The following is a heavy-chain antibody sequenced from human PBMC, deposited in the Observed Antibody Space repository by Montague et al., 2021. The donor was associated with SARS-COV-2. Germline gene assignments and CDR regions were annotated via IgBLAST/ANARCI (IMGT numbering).Heavy chain of an antibody. J-gene: IGHJ5*02. CDR3: ARVNRGYWQYAGGLNWIDP. Sequence: SETLSLTCAVYGGSFSNFFWSWIRQSPGKGLEWIGEVSDSGGTTYNSLLKSRVLISRDMSRNQFSTQLRSVTAADTAVYYCARVNRGYWQYAGGLNWIDPWGQGTLVIVSS. D-gene: IGHD6-25*01. CDR1: GGSFSNFF. CDR2: VSDSGGT. V-gene: IGHV4-34*01.